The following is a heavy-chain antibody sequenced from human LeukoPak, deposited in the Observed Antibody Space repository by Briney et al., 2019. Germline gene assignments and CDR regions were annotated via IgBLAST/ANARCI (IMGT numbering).Heavy chain of an antibody. CDR3: AKCGLGGGYRYDC. CDR1: GFXFSSYA. J-gene: IGHJ4*02. Sequence: GGSLRLSCAASGFXFSSYAMSWVRQAPGEGLEWVSAISGSGGSTYYADSVRGRFTISRDNSKNTLYLQMDSLRADDTAVYYCAKCGLGGGYRYDCWGQGTLVTVSS. CDR2: ISGSGGST. D-gene: IGHD1-26*01. V-gene: IGHV3-23*01.